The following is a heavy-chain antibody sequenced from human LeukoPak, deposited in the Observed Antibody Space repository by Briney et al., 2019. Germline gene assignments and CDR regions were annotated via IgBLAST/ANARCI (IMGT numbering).Heavy chain of an antibody. CDR3: AKGATGGSYYFDY. CDR1: GFTFSSYA. CDR2: ISGSGGST. J-gene: IGHJ4*02. Sequence: GGSLRLSCAASGFTFSSYAMNWVRQAPGKGLGWVSGISGSGGSTYYADSLKGRFTISRDNSRNTLYLQMNSLRADDTAVYYCAKGATGGSYYFDYWGQGTLVTVSS. D-gene: IGHD1-26*01. V-gene: IGHV3-23*01.